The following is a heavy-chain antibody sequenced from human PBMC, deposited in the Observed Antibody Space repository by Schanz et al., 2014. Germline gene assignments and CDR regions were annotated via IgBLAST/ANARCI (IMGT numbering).Heavy chain of an antibody. D-gene: IGHD4-17*01. CDR1: GFTFSSHW. V-gene: IGHV3-74*01. J-gene: IGHJ3*02. CDR2: INSVGSNT. CDR3: ARKMKLWVYGGKGHDSLDI. Sequence: EVQLVQSGGGLVQPGGSLRLSCAASGFTFSSHWMHWVRQDPGKGLVWVARINSVGSNTDYADSVTGRFTISRDNAKNTLYLQMNTLRAEDPAVYYCARKMKLWVYGGKGHDSLDIWGRGTMVTFSS.